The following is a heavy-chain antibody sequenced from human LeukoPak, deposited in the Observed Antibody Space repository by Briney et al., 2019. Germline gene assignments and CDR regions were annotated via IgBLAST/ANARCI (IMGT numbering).Heavy chain of an antibody. CDR1: GYSFSNYW. J-gene: IGHJ5*02. CDR3: ARNSESTNGWYGEFDP. Sequence: KPGESLKISCKASGYSFSNYWIGWVRQMPGKGLEWMGFIRPGDSDIRYSPSFQGQVTISADKSISTAYLQWSSLKASDTAMYYCARNSESTNGWYGEFDPWGQGTLVTVSS. CDR2: IRPGDSDI. D-gene: IGHD6-19*01. V-gene: IGHV5-51*01.